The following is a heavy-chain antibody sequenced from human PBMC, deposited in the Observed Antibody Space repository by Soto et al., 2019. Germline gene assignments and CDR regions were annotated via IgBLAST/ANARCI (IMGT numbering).Heavy chain of an antibody. D-gene: IGHD3-22*01. V-gene: IGHV1-18*01. CDR3: TRDAGFDSRSYYFDN. CDR1: GYTLTSYG. CDR2: ISGYNSKT. J-gene: IGHJ4*02. Sequence: QVQLVQSGGEVKKPGAAVKVSCKASGYTLTSYGFSWVRQPPGQGLEWMGWISGYNSKTKYAQKFQGRVSMTTDTPSGTAYMEVRSLTFDDAAVYYCTRDAGFDSRSYYFDNWGQGTLVTVCS.